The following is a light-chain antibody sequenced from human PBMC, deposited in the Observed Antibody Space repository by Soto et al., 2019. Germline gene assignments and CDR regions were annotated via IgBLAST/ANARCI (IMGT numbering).Light chain of an antibody. Sequence: EIVLTQSPATLSLSPGERATLSCRASQSISSYLAWYQQKPDQAPRLLIYDASNRATGIPARFSGSGSGTDFTLTSSSLEPEDFAVYYCQQRSTWPFTFGPGTKVDIK. CDR2: DAS. CDR1: QSISSY. V-gene: IGKV3-11*01. CDR3: QQRSTWPFT. J-gene: IGKJ3*01.